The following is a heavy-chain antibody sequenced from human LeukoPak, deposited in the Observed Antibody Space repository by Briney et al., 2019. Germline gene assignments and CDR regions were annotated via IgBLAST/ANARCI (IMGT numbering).Heavy chain of an antibody. Sequence: ASVKVSCKASGYTFTGYYMHWVRQAPGQGLEWMGWINPNSGGTNYAQKFQGRVTITADGSTSTAYMELSSLRSEDTAVYYCARSYGSGSYYNQAYYYMDVWGKGTTVTISS. CDR3: ARSYGSGSYYNQAYYYMDV. J-gene: IGHJ6*03. CDR2: INPNSGGT. V-gene: IGHV1-2*02. CDR1: GYTFTGYY. D-gene: IGHD3-10*01.